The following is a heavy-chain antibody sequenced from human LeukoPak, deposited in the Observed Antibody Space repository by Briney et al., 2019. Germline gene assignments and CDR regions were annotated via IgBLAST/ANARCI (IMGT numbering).Heavy chain of an antibody. CDR1: GGTFSSYA. D-gene: IGHD6-19*01. CDR2: IIPIFGTA. J-gene: IGHJ4*02. Sequence: SVKVSCKASGGTFSSYAISWVRQAPGQGLEWMRGIIPIFGTANYAQKFQGRVTITADESTSTAYMELSSLRSEDTAVYYCARVYSSGWSFDYWGQGTLVTVSS. V-gene: IGHV1-69*13. CDR3: ARVYSSGWSFDY.